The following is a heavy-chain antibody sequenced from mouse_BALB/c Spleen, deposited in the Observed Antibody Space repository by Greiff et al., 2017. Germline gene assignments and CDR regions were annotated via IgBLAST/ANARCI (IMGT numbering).Heavy chain of an antibody. D-gene: IGHD3-1*01. CDR1: GFTFSSYY. Sequence: EVMLVESGGGLVKLGGSLKLSCAASGFTFSSYYMSWVRQTPEKRLELVAAINSNGGSTYYPDTVKGRFTISRDNAKNTLYLQMSSLKSEDTALYYCATPASSARAFAYWGQGTLVTVSA. CDR3: ATPASSARAFAY. CDR2: INSNGGST. J-gene: IGHJ3*01. V-gene: IGHV5-6-2*01.